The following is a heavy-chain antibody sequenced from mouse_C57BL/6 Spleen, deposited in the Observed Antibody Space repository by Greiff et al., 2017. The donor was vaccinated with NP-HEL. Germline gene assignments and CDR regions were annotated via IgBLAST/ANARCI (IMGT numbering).Heavy chain of an antibody. CDR1: GFTFSSYR. CDR3: ARLGFDY. CDR2: ISSGGSYT. J-gene: IGHJ2*01. V-gene: IGHV5-6*01. Sequence: EVKLLESGGDLVKPGGSLKLSCAASGFTFSSYRMSWVRQTPDKRLEWVATISSGGSYTYYPDSVKGRFTISRDNAKNTLYLQLSSLKSEDTAMYYCARLGFDYWGQGTTLTVSS.